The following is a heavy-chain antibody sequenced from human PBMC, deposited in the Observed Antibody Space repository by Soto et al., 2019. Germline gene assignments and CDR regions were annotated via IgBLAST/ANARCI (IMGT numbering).Heavy chain of an antibody. CDR1: GFTFSSYG. CDR3: AKEARGWYSHYYYGMDV. V-gene: IGHV3-30*18. Sequence: PGGSLRLSCAASGFTFSSYGMHWVRQAPGKGLEWVAVISYDGSNKYYADSVKGRFTISRDNSKNTLYLQMNSLRAEDTAVYYCAKEARGWYSHYYYGMDVWGQGTTVTVSS. CDR2: ISYDGSNK. J-gene: IGHJ6*02. D-gene: IGHD6-19*01.